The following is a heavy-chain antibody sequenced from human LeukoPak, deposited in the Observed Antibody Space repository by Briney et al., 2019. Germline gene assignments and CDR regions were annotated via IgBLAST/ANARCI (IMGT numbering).Heavy chain of an antibody. J-gene: IGHJ3*02. V-gene: IGHV3-23*01. D-gene: IGHD6-13*01. Sequence: PGRSLRLSCAASGFTFSSYAMSWVRQAPGKGLEWVSAISGSGGSTYYADSVKGRFTISRDNSKNTLYLQMNSLRAEDTAVYYCAKDVFGQQLVDAFDIWGQGTMVTVSS. CDR3: AKDVFGQQLVDAFDI. CDR2: ISGSGGST. CDR1: GFTFSSYA.